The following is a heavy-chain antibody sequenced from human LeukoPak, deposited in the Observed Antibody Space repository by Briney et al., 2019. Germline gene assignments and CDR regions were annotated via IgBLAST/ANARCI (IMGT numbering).Heavy chain of an antibody. CDR2: INHSGRT. Sequence: PSETLSLTCAVYGGSFSDYFWGWIRQPPGKGLEWIGEINHSGRTYYNPSLKSRVTISVDTSKNQFSLNLSSVTAADTAVYYCARDVVVVPAAIHYGMDVWGQGATVTVSS. J-gene: IGHJ6*02. CDR1: GGSFSDYF. CDR3: ARDVVVVPAAIHYGMDV. D-gene: IGHD2-2*01. V-gene: IGHV4-34*01.